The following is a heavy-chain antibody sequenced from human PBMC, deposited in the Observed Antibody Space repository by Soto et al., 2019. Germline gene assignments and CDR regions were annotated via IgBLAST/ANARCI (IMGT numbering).Heavy chain of an antibody. CDR3: AREVSGSYSENYYFDY. J-gene: IGHJ4*02. V-gene: IGHV1-69*13. CDR1: GGTFSSYA. CDR2: IIPIFGTA. D-gene: IGHD1-26*01. Sequence: GASVKVSCKASGGTFSSYAISWVRQAPGQGLEWMRGIIPIFGTANYAQKFQGRVTITADESTSTAYMELSSLRSEDTAVYYCAREVSGSYSENYYFDYWGQGTLVTVS.